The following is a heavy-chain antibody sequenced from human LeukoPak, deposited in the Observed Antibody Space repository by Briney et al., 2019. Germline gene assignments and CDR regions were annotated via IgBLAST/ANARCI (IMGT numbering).Heavy chain of an antibody. Sequence: GGSLRLSCAASGFTVSSDYMSWVRQAPGKGLEWVSIIYYGDSTNYADSVKGRFTISRDNSKNTLYLQMTSLRAEDTAVYYCAREEVSIAAAEGYYYYYGMDVWGQGTTVTVSS. CDR1: GFTVSSDY. D-gene: IGHD6-13*01. CDR2: IYYGDST. J-gene: IGHJ6*02. CDR3: AREEVSIAAAEGYYYYYGMDV. V-gene: IGHV3-66*01.